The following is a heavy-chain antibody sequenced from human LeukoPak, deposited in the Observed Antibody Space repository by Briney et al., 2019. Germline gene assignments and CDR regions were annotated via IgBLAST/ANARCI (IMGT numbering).Heavy chain of an antibody. D-gene: IGHD3-16*01. V-gene: IGHV3-30-3*01. CDR3: ARGTRTYAYYGLAV. CDR1: GFTFRAYG. J-gene: IGHJ6*02. Sequence: GGSLRLSCEASGFTFRAYGMHWVRQAPGKRLEWVAVISYDEYEKDYADSAKGRFTISRDNSKNTLYLQMNSLRVENTAVYYCARGTRTYAYYGLAVWGPGTKVTVS. CDR2: ISYDEYEK.